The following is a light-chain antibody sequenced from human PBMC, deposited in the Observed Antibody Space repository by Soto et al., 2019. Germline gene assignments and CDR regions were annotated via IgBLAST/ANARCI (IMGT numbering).Light chain of an antibody. J-gene: IGLJ3*02. CDR3: CSYAGSSTWV. CDR2: EDT. Sequence: QSALTQPASVSGSPGQSITISCTGTTSDVGNYNLVSWYPQHPGKAPKLMIYEDTKRPSGVSNRFSGSKSGNTASLTISGLQAEDEADYYCCSYAGSSTWVFGGGTKLTVL. V-gene: IGLV2-23*01. CDR1: TSDVGNYNL.